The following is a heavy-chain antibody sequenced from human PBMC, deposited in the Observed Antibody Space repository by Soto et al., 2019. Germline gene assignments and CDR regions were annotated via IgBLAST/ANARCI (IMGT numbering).Heavy chain of an antibody. Sequence: QMQLVQSGPEVKKPGTSVKVSCKASGFTFTSYAVQWVRQARGQRLEWIGWIVVGSGNTNYAQKFQERVTITRDMSTSTAYMELSSLRSEDTAVYYCAADQGIAMVSDYWGQGTLVTVSS. CDR2: IVVGSGNT. J-gene: IGHJ4*02. V-gene: IGHV1-58*01. CDR1: GFTFTSYA. D-gene: IGHD6-13*01. CDR3: AADQGIAMVSDY.